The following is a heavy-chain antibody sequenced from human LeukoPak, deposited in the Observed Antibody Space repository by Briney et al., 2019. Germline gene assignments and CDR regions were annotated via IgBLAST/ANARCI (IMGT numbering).Heavy chain of an antibody. CDR1: GFTFDDYA. CDR3: AKDIGGSYYDTYPADY. Sequence: GGSLRLSCAASGFTFDDYAMHWVRQAPGKGLEWVSLISGDGGSTYYADSVKGRFTISRDNSKNSLYLQMNSLRTEDTALYYCAKDIGGSYYDTYPADYWGQGTLVTVSS. D-gene: IGHD1-26*01. J-gene: IGHJ4*02. CDR2: ISGDGGST. V-gene: IGHV3-43*02.